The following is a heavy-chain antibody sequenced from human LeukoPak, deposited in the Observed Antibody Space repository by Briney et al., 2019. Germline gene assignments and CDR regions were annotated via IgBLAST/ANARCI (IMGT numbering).Heavy chain of an antibody. CDR1: GFTFSSYG. CDR2: ISYDGSNK. CDR3: ARERSRSYSSGWYPGYYYYYGMDV. V-gene: IGHV3-30*19. J-gene: IGHJ6*02. D-gene: IGHD6-19*01. Sequence: GRSLRLSCAASGFTFSSYGMHWVRQAPGKGLEWVAVISYDGSNKYYADSVKGRFTISRDNSKNTLYLQMNSLRAEDTAVYYCARERSRSYSSGWYPGYYYYYGMDVWGQGTTVTVSS.